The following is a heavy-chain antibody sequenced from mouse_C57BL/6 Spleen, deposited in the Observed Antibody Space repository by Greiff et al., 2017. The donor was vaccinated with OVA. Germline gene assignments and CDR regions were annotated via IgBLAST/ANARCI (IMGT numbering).Heavy chain of an antibody. CDR2: IDPSDSYT. V-gene: IGHV1-69*01. J-gene: IGHJ1*03. CDR3: ARGRTTMYGCVDD. D-gene: IGHD1-1*02. Sequence: QVQLQQSGAELVMPGASVKLSCKASGYTFTSYWMHWVKQRPGPGLAWIGVIDPSDSYTTYNQQFTGKSTLTVDKSSSTAYMQLSSLTSEDAAVYYCARGRTTMYGCVDDWGTGTTVTVSA. CDR1: GYTFTSYW.